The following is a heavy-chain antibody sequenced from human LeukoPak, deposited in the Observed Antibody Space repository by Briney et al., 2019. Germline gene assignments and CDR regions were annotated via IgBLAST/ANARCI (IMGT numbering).Heavy chain of an antibody. J-gene: IGHJ4*02. D-gene: IGHD6-13*01. Sequence: SETLSLTCTVSGGSISSSSYYWGWIRQPPGKGLEWIGSIYYSGSTYYNPSLKSRVTISVDTSKNQFSLKLSSVTAADTAVYYCARKASSSSPVGGYWGRGTLVTVSS. CDR2: IYYSGST. CDR1: GGSISSSSYY. V-gene: IGHV4-39*01. CDR3: ARKASSSSPVGGY.